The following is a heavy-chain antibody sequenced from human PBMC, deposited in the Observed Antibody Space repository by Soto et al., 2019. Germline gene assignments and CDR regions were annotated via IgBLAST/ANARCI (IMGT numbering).Heavy chain of an antibody. J-gene: IGHJ3*02. CDR1: GGSMRSYY. D-gene: IGHD2-8*02. V-gene: IGHV4-59*08. Sequence: QVQLQESGPGLVKPSETLSLTCTVSGGSMRSYYWSWIRQPPGKGLEWIGYIYYSGYTNYNPSLKSRVSIPVDSTYKQFALNLSSVTAADTAVYYCGRHCFGGGCNSVLDIGGQGALVTVSS. CDR3: GRHCFGGGCNSVLDI. CDR2: IYYSGYT.